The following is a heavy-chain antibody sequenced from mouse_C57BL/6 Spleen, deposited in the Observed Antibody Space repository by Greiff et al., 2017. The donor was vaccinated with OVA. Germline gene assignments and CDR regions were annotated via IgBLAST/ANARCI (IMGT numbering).Heavy chain of an antibody. J-gene: IGHJ4*01. D-gene: IGHD2-4*01. V-gene: IGHV2-2*01. CDR3: ARKGYYDYHYYAMDY. CDR2: IWSGGST. CDR1: GFSLTSYG. Sequence: QVTLKESGPGLVQPSQSLSITCTVSGFSLTSYGVHWVRQSPGKGLEWLGVIWSGGSTDYNAAFISRLSISKDNSKSQVFFKMNSLQADDTAIYYCARKGYYDYHYYAMDYWGQGTSVTVSS.